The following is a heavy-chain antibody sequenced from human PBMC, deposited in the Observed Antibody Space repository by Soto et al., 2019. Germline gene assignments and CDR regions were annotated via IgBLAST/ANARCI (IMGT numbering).Heavy chain of an antibody. CDR1: GFTFSSYW. V-gene: IGHV3-7*04. Sequence: EVQLVESGGGLVQPGGSLRLSCAASGFTFSSYWMSWVRQAPGKGLEWVANIKQDGSEKYYVDSVKGRFTISRDNAKNSGYLQMNSLRAEDTAVYYCAGGGPPWSFDYWGQGTLVTVSS. D-gene: IGHD2-8*02. CDR3: AGGGPPWSFDY. CDR2: IKQDGSEK. J-gene: IGHJ4*02.